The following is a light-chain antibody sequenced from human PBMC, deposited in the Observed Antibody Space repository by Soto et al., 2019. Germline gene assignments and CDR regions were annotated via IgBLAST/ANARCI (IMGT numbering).Light chain of an antibody. J-gene: IGKJ1*01. V-gene: IGKV3D-20*02. Sequence: EIVLTQSPATLSLSPGERATLSCRAIQSVSSSYLAWYQQKPGQAPRLLIYGASSRATGIPDRFSGSGSGTDFTLTISRLEPEDFAVYYCHQRGNGPPWTFGQGTKVDNK. CDR3: HQRGNGPPWT. CDR1: QSVSSSY. CDR2: GAS.